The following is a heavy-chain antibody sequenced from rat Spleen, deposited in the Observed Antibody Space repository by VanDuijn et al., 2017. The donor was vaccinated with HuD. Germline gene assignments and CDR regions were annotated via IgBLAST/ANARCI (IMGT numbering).Heavy chain of an antibody. CDR1: GFTFSDYN. J-gene: IGHJ2*01. CDR2: IISDGSRT. Sequence: EVQLVESGGGLVQPGRSLKLSCAASGFTFSDYNMAWVRQAPKKGLEWVATIISDGSRTYYRDSVKGRFTISRDNAKSTQYLKMDSLRSEDTATYYCATRDGGYPHWGQGVMVTVSS. V-gene: IGHV5S10*01. D-gene: IGHD1-11*01. CDR3: ATRDGGYPH.